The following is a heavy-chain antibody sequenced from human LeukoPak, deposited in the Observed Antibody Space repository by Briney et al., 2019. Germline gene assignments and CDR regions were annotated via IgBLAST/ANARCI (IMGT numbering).Heavy chain of an antibody. CDR1: GGTFSSYA. Sequence: SVKVPCKASGGTFSSYAISWVRQAPGQGLEWMGGIIPIFGTANYAQKFQGRVTITADESTSTAYMELSSLRSDDTAVYYCARGYGGITLRWFDPWGQGTLVTVSS. CDR2: IIPIFGTA. V-gene: IGHV1-69*13. CDR3: ARGYGGITLRWFDP. J-gene: IGHJ5*02. D-gene: IGHD4-23*01.